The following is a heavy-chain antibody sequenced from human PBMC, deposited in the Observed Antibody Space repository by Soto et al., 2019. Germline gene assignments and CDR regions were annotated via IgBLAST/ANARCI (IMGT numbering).Heavy chain of an antibody. D-gene: IGHD6-19*01. CDR2: IFSNDEK. Sequence: QVTLKESGPVLVKPTETLTLTCTVSGFSLSNARMGVSWIRQPPGKALEWLAHIFSNDEKSYSTSLKSRLTIAKDTSKSQVVLTMTNMDPVDTAAYYCARTPYSSGWYGYYFDYWGQGTLVTVSS. J-gene: IGHJ4*02. CDR3: ARTPYSSGWYGYYFDY. CDR1: GFSLSNARMG. V-gene: IGHV2-26*01.